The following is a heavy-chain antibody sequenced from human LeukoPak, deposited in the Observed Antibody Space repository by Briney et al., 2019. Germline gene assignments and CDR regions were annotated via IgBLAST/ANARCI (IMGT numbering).Heavy chain of an antibody. CDR1: GASISSQF. CDR3: ARFSSGSNWFDA. V-gene: IGHV4-59*11. J-gene: IGHJ5*02. Sequence: SETLSLTCTVSGASISSQFWSWVRQPPGKRPEYIGYMSYSGNTNYNPSLKSRVTISLDTSKNQFSLKLSSLTAADTAVYYCARFSSGSNWFDAWGQGSLVTVSS. CDR2: MSYSGNT.